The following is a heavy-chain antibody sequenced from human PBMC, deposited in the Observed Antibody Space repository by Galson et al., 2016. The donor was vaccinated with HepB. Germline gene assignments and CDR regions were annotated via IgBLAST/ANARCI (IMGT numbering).Heavy chain of an antibody. CDR2: VSAYSGNT. Sequence: QSGAEVKEPGASVKVSCKASGYTFTSYAISWVRQAPGQGLEWVGWVSAYSGNTNYAQKVQDRVTMTTDTSTSTAYMELRSLRSDDTAVYYCAREVWRSYYGSGSYYEIGYWGQGTLVTVSS. D-gene: IGHD3-10*01. J-gene: IGHJ4*02. CDR1: GYTFTSYA. V-gene: IGHV1-18*01. CDR3: AREVWRSYYGSGSYYEIGY.